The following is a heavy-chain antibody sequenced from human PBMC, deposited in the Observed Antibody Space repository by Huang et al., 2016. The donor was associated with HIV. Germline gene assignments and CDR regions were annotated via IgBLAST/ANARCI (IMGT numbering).Heavy chain of an antibody. Sequence: QVQLHESGPGLVKPSQTLSLTCTVSGGSISSGGYTYNWIRQPPGKGLEWIGYLYCNGDTSYNPSLKSRVSISVDTSKNQFSLKLSSMTAADTAVYYCAREGFYDLWSAFRRAVDAFDTWGQGTKVTVSS. CDR2: LYCNGDT. J-gene: IGHJ3*02. CDR1: GGSISSGGYT. D-gene: IGHD3-3*01. V-gene: IGHV4-30-4*08. CDR3: AREGFYDLWSAFRRAVDAFDT.